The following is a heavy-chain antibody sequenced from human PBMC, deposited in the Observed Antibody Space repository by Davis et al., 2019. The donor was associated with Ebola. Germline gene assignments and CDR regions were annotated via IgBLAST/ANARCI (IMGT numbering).Heavy chain of an antibody. Sequence: SLKISCAGSGFAFGDYAMHWVRQAPGKGLEWVSGITWNCDSIVYADSVKGRFTISRDNAQNSLYLQMNSLRGEDTAFYYCAKGRTIPLALDFWGRGTLVTVSS. J-gene: IGHJ4*02. V-gene: IGHV3-9*01. CDR2: ITWNCDSI. CDR3: AKGRTIPLALDF. CDR1: GFAFGDYA. D-gene: IGHD2-2*02.